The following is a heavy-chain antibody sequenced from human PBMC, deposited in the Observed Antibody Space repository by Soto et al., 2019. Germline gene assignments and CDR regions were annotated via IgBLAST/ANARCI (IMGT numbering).Heavy chain of an antibody. CDR2: IWYDGSNK. CDR3: ARDNDILTGSYGCGMDV. V-gene: IGHV3-33*01. CDR1: GFTFSSYG. J-gene: IGHJ6*02. D-gene: IGHD3-9*01. Sequence: QVQLVESGGGVVQPGRSLRLSCAASGFTFSSYGMHWVRQAPGKGLEWVAVIWYDGSNKYYADSVKGRFTISRDNSKNTLYLQMNSLRAEDTAVYYCARDNDILTGSYGCGMDVWGQGTTVTVSS.